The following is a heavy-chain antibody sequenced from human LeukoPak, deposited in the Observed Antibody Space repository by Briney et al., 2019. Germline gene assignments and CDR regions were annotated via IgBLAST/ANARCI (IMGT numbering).Heavy chain of an antibody. J-gene: IGHJ6*02. V-gene: IGHV4-34*01. CDR2: INHSGST. Sequence: PSETLSLTCAVYGGSFSGYYWSWIRQPPGKGLEWIGEINHSGSTNYNPSLKSRVTISVDTSKNQFSLKLSSVTAADTAVYYCARDGRDSSSKDYGMDVWGQGTTVTVSS. CDR1: GGSFSGYY. CDR3: ARDGRDSSSKDYGMDV. D-gene: IGHD6-13*01.